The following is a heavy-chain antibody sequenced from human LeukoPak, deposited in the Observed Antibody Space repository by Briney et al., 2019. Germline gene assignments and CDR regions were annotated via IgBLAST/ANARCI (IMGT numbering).Heavy chain of an antibody. D-gene: IGHD3-22*01. CDR2: INPSGGST. CDR3: ATSNQYYYDSSGYYLNWFDP. Sequence: ASVKVSCKASGYTFTSYYMHWVRQAPGQGLEWMGIINPSGGSTSYAQKFQGRVTMTEDTSTDTACVELSSLRSEDTAVYYCATSNQYYYDSSGYYLNWFDPWGQGTLVTVSS. V-gene: IGHV1-46*01. J-gene: IGHJ5*02. CDR1: GYTFTSYY.